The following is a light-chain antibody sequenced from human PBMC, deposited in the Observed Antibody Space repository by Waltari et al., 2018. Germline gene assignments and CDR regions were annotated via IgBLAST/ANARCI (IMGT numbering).Light chain of an antibody. CDR3: QQYHDWPRT. J-gene: IGKJ1*01. CDR1: PSLRRD. Sequence: EILLTQSPATLSVSPGDRATLFCRASPSLRRDLAWYQQKPGQAPRLLVYDASTRGVGVPDRFSGSGSRTEFTLTISSLQSEDSAVYYCQQYHDWPRTFGQGTKVEIK. V-gene: IGKV3-15*01. CDR2: DAS.